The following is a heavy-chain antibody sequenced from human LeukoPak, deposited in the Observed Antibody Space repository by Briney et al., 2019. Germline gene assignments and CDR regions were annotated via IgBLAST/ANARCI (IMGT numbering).Heavy chain of an antibody. CDR1: GGSFCGYY. Sequence: PSETLSLTCAVYGGSFCGYYWSWIRQPPRKGQEWIGEINHSGSTNYNPSLKSRVTISVDTSKNQFSLKLSSVTAADTAVYYCASQIVVVPAAMGGWCDPWGQGTLVTVSS. CDR2: INHSGST. CDR3: ASQIVVVPAAMGGWCDP. J-gene: IGHJ5*02. V-gene: IGHV4-34*01. D-gene: IGHD2-2*01.